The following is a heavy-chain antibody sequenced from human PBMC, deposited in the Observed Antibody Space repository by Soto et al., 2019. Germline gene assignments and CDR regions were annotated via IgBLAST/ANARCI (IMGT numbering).Heavy chain of an antibody. CDR2: IYYTGTT. V-gene: IGHV4-59*03. CDR3: AAGFFSRVFSYNETQWSAP. CDR1: SGSISSYY. Sequence: SETLSLTCTVSSGSISSYYWSWVRQSPGRGLEWIGHIYYTGTTNYNPSLKSRVSISIDTSKIQFSLKVTSVTAADTAVYDCAAGFFSRVFSYNETQWSAPGGRGPLVTV. J-gene: IGHJ5*02. D-gene: IGHD3-3*01.